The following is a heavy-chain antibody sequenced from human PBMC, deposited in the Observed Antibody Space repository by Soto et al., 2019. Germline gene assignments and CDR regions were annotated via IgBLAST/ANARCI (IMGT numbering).Heavy chain of an antibody. CDR3: AKGNIRREYYDSSGYTY. CDR2: ISGSGGST. D-gene: IGHD3-22*01. V-gene: IGHV3-23*01. CDR1: GFTFSSHA. Sequence: LRLSCAASGFTFSSHAMSWVRQAPGKGLEWVSAISGSGGSTYYADSVKGRFTISRDNSKNTLYLQMNSLRAEDTAVYYCAKGNIRREYYDSSGYTYWGQGTLVPVSS. J-gene: IGHJ4*02.